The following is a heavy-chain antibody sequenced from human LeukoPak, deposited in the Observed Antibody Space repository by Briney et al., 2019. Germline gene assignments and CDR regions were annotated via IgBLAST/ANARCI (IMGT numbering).Heavy chain of an antibody. D-gene: IGHD3-22*01. V-gene: IGHV3-23*01. CDR2: ISGSGTAT. CDR1: GLTFSSYA. J-gene: IGHJ4*02. Sequence: GGSLRLSCAASGLTFSSYAMSWVRQAPGKGLEWVSTISGSGTATYYADSVKGRFTISRDNSKNTLYLQMNSLRAEDTAVYYCAKWEGSSGCAFDYWGQGTLVTVSS. CDR3: AKWEGSSGCAFDY.